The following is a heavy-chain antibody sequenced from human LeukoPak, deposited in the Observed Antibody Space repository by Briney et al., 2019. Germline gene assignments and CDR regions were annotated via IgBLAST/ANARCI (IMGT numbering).Heavy chain of an antibody. V-gene: IGHV3-7*01. CDR3: ARGGWLAFDY. J-gene: IGHJ4*02. D-gene: IGHD3-10*01. CDR1: GFTFSSYW. Sequence: GGSLRLSCVASGFTFSSYWMTWVRQAARRWMEWVASIKYDGSEKYYVDSVKGRFTISRDNVKNSLYLQMNSLRADDTALYYCARGGWLAFDYWGQGTLVTVSS. CDR2: IKYDGSEK.